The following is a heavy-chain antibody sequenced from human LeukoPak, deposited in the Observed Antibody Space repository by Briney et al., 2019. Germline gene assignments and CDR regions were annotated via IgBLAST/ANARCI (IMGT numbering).Heavy chain of an antibody. V-gene: IGHV2-5*02. Sequence: SGPTLVNPTQTLTLTCTFSGFSLSANGVGVGWIRQPRVKALEWLALIYWDDDKRYSPSLKSSVIITKDTSKNQVVFTMTNMDPVDTATYYCARYSTRWTSFQYWGQGTLVTVSS. CDR1: GFSLSANGVG. CDR3: ARYSTRWTSFQY. CDR2: IYWDDDK. D-gene: IGHD6-13*01. J-gene: IGHJ4*02.